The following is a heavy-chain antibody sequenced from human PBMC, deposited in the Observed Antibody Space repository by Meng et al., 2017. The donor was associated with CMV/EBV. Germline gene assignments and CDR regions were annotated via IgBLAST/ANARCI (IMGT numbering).Heavy chain of an antibody. CDR1: GFTFSSYA. Sequence: GGSLRLSCAASGFTFSSYAMHWVRQAPGKGLEYVSAISSNGGSTYYADSVKGRFTISRDNAKNSLYLQMNSLRAEDTAVYYCAINAYVVVPAATDYFDYWGQGTLVTVSS. D-gene: IGHD2-2*01. V-gene: IGHV3-64*02. J-gene: IGHJ4*02. CDR3: AINAYVVVPAATDYFDY. CDR2: ISSNGGST.